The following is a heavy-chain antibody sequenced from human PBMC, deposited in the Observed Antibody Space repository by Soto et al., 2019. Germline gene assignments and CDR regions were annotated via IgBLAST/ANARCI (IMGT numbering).Heavy chain of an antibody. CDR3: AKSRGYALGGGAFDV. J-gene: IGHJ3*01. CDR2: ISGGGGST. D-gene: IGHD3-16*01. CDR1: GFTFSSYA. Sequence: EVQLLESGGGLVQPGGSLRLSCAASGFTFSSYALTWVRQAPGKGLEWVSSISGGGGSTYYSDSVRGRFTISRDKSKNTLYLHLNRLRAEDTALYYCAKSRGYALGGGAFDVWGQGTMVTVSS. V-gene: IGHV3-23*01.